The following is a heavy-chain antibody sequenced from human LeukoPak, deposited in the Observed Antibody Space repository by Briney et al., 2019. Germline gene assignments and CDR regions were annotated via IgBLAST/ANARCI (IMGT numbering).Heavy chain of an antibody. CDR1: GFTFSTYT. D-gene: IGHD3-3*01. CDR2: ISSSSGYI. Sequence: GGSLRLSCAASGFTFSTYTMNWVRQAPGKGLEWVSSISSSSGYIYYADSVKGRFTISRDNAENSLYLQMNSLRAEDTAVYYCARDSAGSTYYPYNWFDPWGQGTLVTVSS. CDR3: ARDSAGSTYYPYNWFDP. J-gene: IGHJ5*02. V-gene: IGHV3-21*01.